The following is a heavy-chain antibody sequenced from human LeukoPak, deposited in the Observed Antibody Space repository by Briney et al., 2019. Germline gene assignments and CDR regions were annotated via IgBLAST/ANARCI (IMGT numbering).Heavy chain of an antibody. V-gene: IGHV3-21*06. CDR1: GFTFSTYH. Sequence: GGSLRLFCAASGFTFSTYHMNWVRQAPGKGLEWVSSITSGGDYTYYADSVKGRFTTSRDNAKNSLSLQLSSLRAEDTAVYYCARGHYDILTASYKWTPDYWGQGTLVTVSS. J-gene: IGHJ4*02. CDR3: ARGHYDILTASYKWTPDY. CDR2: ITSGGDYT. D-gene: IGHD3-9*01.